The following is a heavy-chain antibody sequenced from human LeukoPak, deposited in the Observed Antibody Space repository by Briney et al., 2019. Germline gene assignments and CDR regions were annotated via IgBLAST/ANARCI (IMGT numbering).Heavy chain of an antibody. CDR1: GFTFSSYS. Sequence: PGGSLRLSCAASGFTFSSYSMNWVRQAPGKGLEWVSSISSSSSYIYYADSVKRRFTISRDNAKNSLYLQMNSLRAEDTAVYYCAREGGYWGNNWFDPWGQGTLVTVSS. CDR2: ISSSSSYI. CDR3: AREGGYWGNNWFDP. J-gene: IGHJ5*02. D-gene: IGHD7-27*01. V-gene: IGHV3-21*01.